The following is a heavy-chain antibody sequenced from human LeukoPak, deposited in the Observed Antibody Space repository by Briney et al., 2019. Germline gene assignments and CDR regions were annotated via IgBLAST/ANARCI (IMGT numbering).Heavy chain of an antibody. V-gene: IGHV3-23*01. Sequence: GGSLRLSCAVSGITLSNYGMRWVRQAPGKGLEWVAGLSGSGGGTNYADSVQGRFTISRDNPKNTLYLQMNSLRAEDTAVYFCAKRGVVIRVFLVGFHKEAYYFDSWGQGALVTVSS. D-gene: IGHD3-10*01. CDR2: LSGSGGGT. CDR1: GITLSNYG. CDR3: AKRGVVIRVFLVGFHKEAYYFDS. J-gene: IGHJ4*02.